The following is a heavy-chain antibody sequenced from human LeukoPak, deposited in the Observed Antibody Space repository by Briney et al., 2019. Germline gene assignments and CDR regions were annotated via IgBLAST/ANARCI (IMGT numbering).Heavy chain of an antibody. CDR3: ARVGQGLGYYFDY. Sequence: SETLSLTCAVYGGSFSGYYWSWIRQPPGKGLEWIGEINHSGSTNYNPSLKSRVTISVDTSKNQFSLKLSSVTAADTAMYHCARVGQGLGYYFDYWGRGTLVTVSS. D-gene: IGHD6-25*01. CDR1: GGSFSGYY. J-gene: IGHJ4*02. V-gene: IGHV4-34*01. CDR2: INHSGST.